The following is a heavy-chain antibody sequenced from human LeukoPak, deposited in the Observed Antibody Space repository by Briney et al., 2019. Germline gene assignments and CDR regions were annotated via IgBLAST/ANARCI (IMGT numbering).Heavy chain of an antibody. CDR2: IYHSGST. CDR3: ARRHDGEFDY. D-gene: IGHD3-10*01. Sequence: PSGTLSLTCAVSGGSISSGNWWTWVRQPPEKGLEWIGEIYHSGSTYYNPSLKSRVTISVDRSKNQFSLKLNSVTAADTAVYYCARRHDGEFDYWGQGTLVTVSS. V-gene: IGHV4-4*02. J-gene: IGHJ4*02. CDR1: GGSISSGNW.